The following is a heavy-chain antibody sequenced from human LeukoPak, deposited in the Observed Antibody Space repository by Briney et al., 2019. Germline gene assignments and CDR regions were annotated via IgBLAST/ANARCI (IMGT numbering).Heavy chain of an antibody. Sequence: GGSLRLSCAASGFTFSTYAMIWVRQAPGKGLEWVAVISYDGSNKYYADSVKGRFTISRDNSKNTLYLQMNSLRAEDTAVYYCAKEHYDFWSGLDYWGQGTLVTVSS. D-gene: IGHD3-3*01. CDR2: ISYDGSNK. V-gene: IGHV3-30*18. CDR3: AKEHYDFWSGLDY. CDR1: GFTFSTYA. J-gene: IGHJ4*02.